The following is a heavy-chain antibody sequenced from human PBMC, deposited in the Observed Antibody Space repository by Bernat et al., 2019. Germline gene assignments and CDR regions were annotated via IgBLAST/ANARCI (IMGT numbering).Heavy chain of an antibody. V-gene: IGHV3-30*02. Sequence: QVQLVESGGGVVQPGGSLRLSCAASGFTFSSCGIHWVRQAPGRGLEWVSFIRYDGSDKYYADSVKGRFTISRDNPKNTLYLQMNSLRPEDTAVHYCAKDDLAVGVYPSFDYWGLGTLVTVSS. CDR2: IRYDGSDK. D-gene: IGHD6-19*01. CDR3: AKDDLAVGVYPSFDY. CDR1: GFTFSSCG. J-gene: IGHJ4*02.